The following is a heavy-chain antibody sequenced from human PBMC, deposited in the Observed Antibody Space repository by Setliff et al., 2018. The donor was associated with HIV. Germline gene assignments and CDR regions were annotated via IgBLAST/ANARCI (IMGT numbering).Heavy chain of an antibody. V-gene: IGHV5-51*01. CDR1: GYSFTTYW. Sequence: GESLKISCQGSGYSFTTYWIAWVRQMPGKGLEWMGLIYPGDSDTRFSPSFQGQVTFSADKSISTAYLQWSSLKASDTAIYYCARHRPGYCTITTCHADDAFDIWGQGTVVTVS. CDR2: IYPGDSDT. J-gene: IGHJ3*02. CDR3: ARHRPGYCTITTCHADDAFDI. D-gene: IGHD2-2*01.